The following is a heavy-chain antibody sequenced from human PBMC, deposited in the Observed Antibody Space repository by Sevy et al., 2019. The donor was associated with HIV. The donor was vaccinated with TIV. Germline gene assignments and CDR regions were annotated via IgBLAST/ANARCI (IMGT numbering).Heavy chain of an antibody. V-gene: IGHV4-31*03. D-gene: IGHD6-6*01. CDR2: IYYSGST. CDR1: GGSISSGGYY. J-gene: IGHJ4*02. CDR3: ARGAPREYSSSSGYYFDY. Sequence: SETLSLTCTVSGGSISSGGYYWSWIRQHPGKGLEWIGYIYYSGSTYYNPSLKSRATISVDTSKNQFSLKLSSVTAADTAVYYCARGAPREYSSSSGYYFDYWGQGTLAPSPQ.